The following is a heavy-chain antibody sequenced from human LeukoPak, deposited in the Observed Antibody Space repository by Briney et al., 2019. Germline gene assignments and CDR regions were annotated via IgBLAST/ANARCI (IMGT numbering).Heavy chain of an antibody. Sequence: GASVKVSCKASGYTFTSYGISWVRQAPGQGLEWMGRISAYNGNTNYAQKLQGRVTMTTDTSTSTAYMELRSLRSDDTAVYYCARDQEYYYDSSGYWTDAFDIWGQGTMVTVSS. J-gene: IGHJ3*02. CDR1: GYTFTSYG. CDR3: ARDQEYYYDSSGYWTDAFDI. CDR2: ISAYNGNT. V-gene: IGHV1-18*01. D-gene: IGHD3-22*01.